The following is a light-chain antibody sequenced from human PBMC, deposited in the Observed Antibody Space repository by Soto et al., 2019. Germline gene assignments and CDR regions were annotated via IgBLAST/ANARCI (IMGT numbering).Light chain of an antibody. J-gene: IGKJ4*01. CDR1: QSVSSNF. CDR2: GAS. CDR3: QQYGNSPRT. V-gene: IGKV3-20*01. Sequence: DIVLTQSPGTLSLSPGERATLSCRASQSVSSNFLAWYQQKPGKAPSLLIYGASSRATVIPDRFSGSGSGTDFTLTISTLEPEACAVYYCQQYGNSPRTFGGGTKVEIK.